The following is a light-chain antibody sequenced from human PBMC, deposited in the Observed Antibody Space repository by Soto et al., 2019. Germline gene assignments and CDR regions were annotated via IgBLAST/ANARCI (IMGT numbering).Light chain of an antibody. CDR3: TSYTSSNTSV. V-gene: IGLV2-14*03. Sequence: QSALTQPASVSGSPGQSITISCTGTSSDVGAYNNVSWYQQHPGKAPKLMIYDVRNRPPGVSNRFSGSKSVNTASLTISGPKVGEETAYYCTSYTSSNTSVFEPGTKNPVL. CDR2: DVR. CDR1: SSDVGAYNN. J-gene: IGLJ1*01.